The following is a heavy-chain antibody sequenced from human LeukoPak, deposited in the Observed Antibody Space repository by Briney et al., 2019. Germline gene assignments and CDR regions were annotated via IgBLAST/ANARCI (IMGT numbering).Heavy chain of an antibody. V-gene: IGHV3-53*01. J-gene: IGHJ4*02. Sequence: GGSLILSCAASGFTVSSNYMSWVRQAPGKGLEWVSVIYSGGSTYYADSVKGRFTISRDNSKNTLYLQMNSLRAEDTAVYYCARGGSGWPKRIDYWGQGTLVSVSS. CDR2: IYSGGST. CDR3: ARGGSGWPKRIDY. D-gene: IGHD6-19*01. CDR1: GFTVSSNY.